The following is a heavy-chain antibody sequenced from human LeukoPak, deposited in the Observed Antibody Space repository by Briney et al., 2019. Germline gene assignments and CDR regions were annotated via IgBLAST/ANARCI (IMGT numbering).Heavy chain of an antibody. CDR1: GFTFDDYA. V-gene: IGHV3-43*02. J-gene: IGHJ6*02. CDR3: ARDMGYYYGMDV. CDR2: ISGDGGST. Sequence: GGSLILSCAASGFTFDDYAMHWVRQAPGKGLEWVSLISGDGGSTYYADSVEGRFTISRDNSKNSLYLQMNSLRTEDTALYYCARDMGYYYGMDVWGQGTTVTVSS.